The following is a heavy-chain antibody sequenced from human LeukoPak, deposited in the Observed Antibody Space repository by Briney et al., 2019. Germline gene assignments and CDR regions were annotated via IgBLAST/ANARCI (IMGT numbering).Heavy chain of an antibody. CDR1: GYSISRSSYY. V-gene: IGHV4-39*01. Sequence: SETLSLTCTVSGYSISRSSYYWGWIRQPPGKGLEWIGSIYYSGSTYYNPSLKSRVTISVDTSKNQFSLKLSSVTAADTAVYYCAAYDSSGYYSRGFDYWGQGTLVTVSS. CDR2: IYYSGST. CDR3: AAYDSSGYYSRGFDY. D-gene: IGHD3-22*01. J-gene: IGHJ4*02.